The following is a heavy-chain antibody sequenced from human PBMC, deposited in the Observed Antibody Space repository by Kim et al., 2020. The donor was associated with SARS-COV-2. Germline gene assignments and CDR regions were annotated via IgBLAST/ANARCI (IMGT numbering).Heavy chain of an antibody. Sequence: SETLSLTCAVYGGSFSGYYWSWIRQPPGKGLEWIGEINHSGSTNYNPSLKSRVTISVDTSKNQFSLKLSSVTAADTAVYYCARVGAEWAYCSGGSCYQLLIDYWGQGTLVTVSS. CDR2: INHSGST. D-gene: IGHD2-15*01. J-gene: IGHJ4*02. V-gene: IGHV4-34*01. CDR3: ARVGAEWAYCSGGSCYQLLIDY. CDR1: GGSFSGYY.